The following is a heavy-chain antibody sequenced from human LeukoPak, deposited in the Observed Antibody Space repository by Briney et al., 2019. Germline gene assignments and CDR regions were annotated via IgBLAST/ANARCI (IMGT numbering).Heavy chain of an antibody. CDR1: GFTFSTYW. D-gene: IGHD1-14*01. CDR3: ARDSFETDIDY. J-gene: IGHJ4*02. Sequence: PGGSLRLSCAVSGFTFSTYWMSWVRQAPGKGLEWVANIKEDGSEQYYVNSLKGRFTISRDNVKNSLYLQINSLRVEDPAVYYCARDSFETDIDYWGQGTLVTVSS. CDR2: IKEDGSEQ. V-gene: IGHV3-7*01.